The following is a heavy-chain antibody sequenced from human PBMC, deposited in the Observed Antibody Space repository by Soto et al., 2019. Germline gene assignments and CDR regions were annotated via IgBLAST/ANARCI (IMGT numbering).Heavy chain of an antibody. V-gene: IGHV5-51*03. CDR1: GYSFSNYW. CDR2: IYPGDSDT. Sequence: EVQLVQSGAEVKKPGESLKISCKGAGYSFSNYWIGWVRQKSGKGLEWMGIIYPGDSDTRYSPSFQGQVTISADKSISTAYVQWSSLKASETAMYYCARLVYYDSSGSRMDVWGQGTTVTVSS. J-gene: IGHJ6*02. CDR3: ARLVYYDSSGSRMDV. D-gene: IGHD3-22*01.